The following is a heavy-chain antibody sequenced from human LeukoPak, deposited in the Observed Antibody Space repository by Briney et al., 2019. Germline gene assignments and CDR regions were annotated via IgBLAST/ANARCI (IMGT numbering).Heavy chain of an antibody. CDR3: ARDKSIGWERYPPDF. Sequence: ASVKVSCKASGYIFTGYSIYWVRQAPGQGLEWLGRIDPNSGGADYAQKFQDRVTVTSDTSSNTVYMEVSRLRSDDTAVYYCARDKSIGWERYPPDFWGQGTLVTVSS. CDR1: GYIFTGYS. D-gene: IGHD1-26*01. J-gene: IGHJ4*02. CDR2: IDPNSGGA. V-gene: IGHV1-2*02.